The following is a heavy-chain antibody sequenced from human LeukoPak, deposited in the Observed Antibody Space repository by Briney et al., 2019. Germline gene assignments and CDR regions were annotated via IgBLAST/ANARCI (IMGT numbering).Heavy chain of an antibody. V-gene: IGHV3-21*01. J-gene: IGHJ4*02. CDR2: IDGNGVST. Sequence: GGSLRLSCAASGFTFSMSTMNWVRQAPGKGLKWVSSIDGNGVSTFCVASLRGRFTISRDNAKNSLYLQMNSLRVEDTAVYYCARDKVVGATYFDYWGQGALVTVSS. CDR1: GFTFSMST. CDR3: ARDKVVGATYFDY. D-gene: IGHD1-26*01.